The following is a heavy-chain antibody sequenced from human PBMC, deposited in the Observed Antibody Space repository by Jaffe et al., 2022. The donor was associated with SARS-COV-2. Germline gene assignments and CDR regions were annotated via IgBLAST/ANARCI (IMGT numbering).Heavy chain of an antibody. V-gene: IGHV3-21*01. CDR3: ASGAYCGGDCYSPFDY. CDR1: GFTFSSYS. D-gene: IGHD2-21*02. CDR2: ISSSSSYI. Sequence: EVQLVESGGGLVKPGGSLRLSCAASGFTFSSYSMNWVRQAPGKGLEWVSSISSSSSYIYYADSVKGRFTISRDNAKNSLYLQMNSLRAEDTAVYYCASGAYCGGDCYSPFDYWGQGTLVTVSS. J-gene: IGHJ4*02.